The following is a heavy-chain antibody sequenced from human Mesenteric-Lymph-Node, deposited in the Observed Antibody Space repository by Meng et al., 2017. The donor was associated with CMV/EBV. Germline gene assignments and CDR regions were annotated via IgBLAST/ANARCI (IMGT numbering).Heavy chain of an antibody. J-gene: IGHJ4*02. V-gene: IGHV1-18*01. CDR1: GYTFTSYG. CDR2: ISAYNGNT. Sequence: ASVKVSCKASGYTFTSYGISWVRQAPGQGLEWMGWISAYNGNTNYAQKLQGRVTMTTDTSTSTAYMELRSLRSDDTAVYYCARVHTGWLREEGLDYWGQGTLVTVSS. CDR3: ARVHTGWLREEGLDY. D-gene: IGHD5-12*01.